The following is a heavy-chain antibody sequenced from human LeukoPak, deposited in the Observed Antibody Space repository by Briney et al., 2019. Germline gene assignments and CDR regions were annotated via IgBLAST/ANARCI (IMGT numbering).Heavy chain of an antibody. CDR1: GYSFTSYW. V-gene: IGHV5-51*01. J-gene: IGHJ5*02. CDR3: ARRRRATGWWFDP. CDR2: IYPGDSDT. D-gene: IGHD1-14*01. Sequence: GESLKISCQGSGYSFTSYWIGWVRQMPGKGLEWMGIIYPGDSDTRYSPSFQGQVTISADKSISTAYLQWSSLKASDTAMYYCARRRRATGWWFDPWGQGTLVTVSS.